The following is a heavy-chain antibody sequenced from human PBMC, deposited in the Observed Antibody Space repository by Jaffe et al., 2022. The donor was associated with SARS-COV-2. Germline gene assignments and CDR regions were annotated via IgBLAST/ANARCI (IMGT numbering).Heavy chain of an antibody. J-gene: IGHJ4*02. V-gene: IGHV1-69*08. CDR3: ARDPGRRPATAIPAVHFDY. Sequence: QVQLVQSGAEVKKPGSSVKVSCKASGGTFSSYTISWVRQAPGQGLEWMGRIIPILGIANYAQKFQGRVTITADKSTSTAYMELSSLRSEDTAVYYCARDPGRRPATAIPAVHFDYWGQGTLVTVSS. CDR2: IIPILGIA. CDR1: GGTFSSYT. D-gene: IGHD2-2*02.